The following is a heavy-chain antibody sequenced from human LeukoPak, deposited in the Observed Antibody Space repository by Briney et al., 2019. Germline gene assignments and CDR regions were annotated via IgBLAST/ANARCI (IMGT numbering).Heavy chain of an antibody. D-gene: IGHD5-24*01. J-gene: IGHJ4*02. Sequence: GGSLRLSCAASGFTFSSYAMHWVRQAPGKGLEWVTIISYDGSKKYYADYVKGRFTISRDNSKNTLYLQMNSLRAEDTAVYYCARNFRDGYNNSFVYWGQGTLVTVSS. CDR1: GFTFSSYA. V-gene: IGHV3-30*04. CDR2: ISYDGSKK. CDR3: ARNFRDGYNNSFVY.